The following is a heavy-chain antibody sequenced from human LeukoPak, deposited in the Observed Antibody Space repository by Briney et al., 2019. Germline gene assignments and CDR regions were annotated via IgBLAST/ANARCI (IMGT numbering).Heavy chain of an antibody. CDR2: ISAYNGNT. CDR1: GYTFTSYG. CDR3: ARVSLYYYGSGSGSDY. V-gene: IGHV1-18*01. D-gene: IGHD3-10*01. Sequence: ASVKVSCKASGYTFTSYGISWVRQAPGQGLEWMGWISAYNGNTNYAQKLQGRITMTTDTSTSTAYMELRSLRSDDTAVYYCARVSLYYYGSGSGSDYWGQGTLVTVSS. J-gene: IGHJ4*02.